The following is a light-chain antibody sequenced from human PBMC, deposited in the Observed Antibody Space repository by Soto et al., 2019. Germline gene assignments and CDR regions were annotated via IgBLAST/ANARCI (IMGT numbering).Light chain of an antibody. CDR1: HIGSRS. CDR3: QVWDRDSDHVV. J-gene: IGLJ2*01. V-gene: IGLV3-21*04. CDR2: DST. Sequence: SYELTQPPSVSVAPGETARMTCGGNHIGSRSVHWYQQKPGQAPLLVIYDSTDRPYRPSGMPERFSGSNSGNTATLTINRVEAGDEADYYCQVWDRDSDHVVFGGGTKVTVL.